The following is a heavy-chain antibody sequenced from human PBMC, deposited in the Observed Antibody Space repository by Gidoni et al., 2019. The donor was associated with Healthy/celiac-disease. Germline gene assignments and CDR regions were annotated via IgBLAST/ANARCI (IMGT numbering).Heavy chain of an antibody. Sequence: QVQLVESGGGVVQPGRSLRLSCAASGFTFSSYGMHWVRQAPGKGREWVAVISYYGSNKYYADSVKGRFTISRDNSKNTLYLQMNSLRAEDTAVYYCAKVLVVVPAVPYYYYGMDVWGQGTTVTVSS. CDR2: ISYYGSNK. V-gene: IGHV3-30*18. J-gene: IGHJ6*02. CDR3: AKVLVVVPAVPYYYYGMDV. D-gene: IGHD2-2*01. CDR1: GFTFSSYG.